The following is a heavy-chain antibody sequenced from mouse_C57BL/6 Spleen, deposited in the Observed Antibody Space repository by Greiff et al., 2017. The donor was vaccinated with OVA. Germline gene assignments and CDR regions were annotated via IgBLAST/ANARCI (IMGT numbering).Heavy chain of an antibody. CDR1: GYTFTSYW. CDR3: ARQGVDYAKDY. CDR2: IDPSDSYT. V-gene: IGHV1-69*01. Sequence: QVQLQQPGAELVMPGASVKLSCKASGYTFTSYWMHWVKQRPGQGLEWIGEIDPSDSYTNYNQKFKGKSTLTVDKSSSTAYMQLSSLTSEDSAVYDCARQGVDYAKDYWGQGTSVTVST. J-gene: IGHJ4*01.